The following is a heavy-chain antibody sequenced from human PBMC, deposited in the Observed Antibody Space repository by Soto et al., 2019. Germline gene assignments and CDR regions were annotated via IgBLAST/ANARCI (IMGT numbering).Heavy chain of an antibody. V-gene: IGHV4-34*01. CDR1: GGSFSGYY. D-gene: IGHD3-3*01. CDR2: INHSGST. J-gene: IGHJ5*02. CDR3: TRRGGVGSGVFMIDWLVP. Sequence: PSETLSLTCAVYGGSFSGYYWSWIRQPPGKGLEWIGEINHSGSTNYNPSLKSRVTISVDTSKNQFFLKLASVTAADTAMYYCTRRGGVGSGVFMIDWLVPLGQGTQVTVS.